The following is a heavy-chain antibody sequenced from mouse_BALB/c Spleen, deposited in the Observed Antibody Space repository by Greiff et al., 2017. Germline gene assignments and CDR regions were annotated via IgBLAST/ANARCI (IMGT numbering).Heavy chain of an antibody. Sequence: EVKLMESGGGLVKPGGSLKLSCATSGFTFTDYYMSWVRQPPGKALEWLGFIRNKANGYTTEYSASVKGRFTISRDNSQSILYLQMNTLRAEDSATYYCARDGGYYAMDYWGQGTSVTVSS. CDR3: ARDGGYYAMDY. CDR1: GFTFTDYY. V-gene: IGHV7-3*02. J-gene: IGHJ4*01. CDR2: IRNKANGYTT.